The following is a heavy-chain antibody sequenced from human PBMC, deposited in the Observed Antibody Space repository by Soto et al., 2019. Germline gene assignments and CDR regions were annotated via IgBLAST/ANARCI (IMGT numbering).Heavy chain of an antibody. CDR1: GYTFYSYD. CDR2: ISAYNENT. CDR3: ARARATVTTERALGY. D-gene: IGHD4-17*01. J-gene: IGHJ4*02. V-gene: IGHV1-18*01. Sequence: QVQLLQSGAEVNKPGASVKVSCKDSGYTFYSYDITWVRQAPGQGLEWMGTISAYNENTNLPQTLQGRVTMKIDKSTATAYMELKNLTSDDTAVYYCARARATVTTERALGYWGQGTMVNVSS.